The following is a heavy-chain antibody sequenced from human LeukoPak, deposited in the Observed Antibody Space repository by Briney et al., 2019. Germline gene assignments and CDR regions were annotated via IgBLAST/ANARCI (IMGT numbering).Heavy chain of an antibody. CDR3: ARDSSGGYDFDY. V-gene: IGHV3-21*01. D-gene: IGHD5-12*01. J-gene: IGHJ4*02. CDR2: ISSSSSYI. Sequence: EAGGSLRLSCAASGFTFSSYSMNWVRQAPGKGLEWVSSISSSSSYIDYADSVKGRLTISRDNAKNSLYLQMNSLRAEDTAVYYCARDSSGGYDFDYWGQGTLVTVSS. CDR1: GFTFSSYS.